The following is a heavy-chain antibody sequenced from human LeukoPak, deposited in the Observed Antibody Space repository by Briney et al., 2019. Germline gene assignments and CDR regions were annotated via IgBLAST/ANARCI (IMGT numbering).Heavy chain of an antibody. J-gene: IGHJ6*02. Sequence: PGGSLRLSCAASGFTFSSYGMHWVRQAPGKGLEWVAVISYDGSNKYYADSVKGRFTISRDNSKNTLYLQMNSLRAEDTAVYYCAKDSSGWYVRSDYYGMDVWGQGTTVTVSS. CDR2: ISYDGSNK. D-gene: IGHD6-19*01. CDR1: GFTFSSYG. CDR3: AKDSSGWYVRSDYYGMDV. V-gene: IGHV3-30*18.